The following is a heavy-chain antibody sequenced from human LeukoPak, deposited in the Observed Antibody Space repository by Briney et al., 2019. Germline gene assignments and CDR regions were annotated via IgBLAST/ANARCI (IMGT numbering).Heavy chain of an antibody. V-gene: IGHV1-18*01. J-gene: IGHJ5*02. CDR3: ARDGTRAYNWFDP. D-gene: IGHD1-26*01. Sequence: ASVKVSCKASGYTFTSYGISWVRQAPGQGLEWMGWISAYNGNTNQAQKFQARVTMTTDTSTSTAYMEVRSMRSDDTAVYYCARDGTRAYNWFDPWGQGTLVTVS. CDR1: GYTFTSYG. CDR2: ISAYNGNT.